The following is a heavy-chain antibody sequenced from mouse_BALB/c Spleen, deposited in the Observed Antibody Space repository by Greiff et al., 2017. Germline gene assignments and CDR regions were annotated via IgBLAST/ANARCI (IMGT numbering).Heavy chain of an antibody. J-gene: IGHJ4*01. CDR2: ISDGGSYT. V-gene: IGHV5-4*02. D-gene: IGHD2-14*01. CDR1: GFTFSDYY. Sequence: EVQGVESGGGLVKPGGSLKLSCAASGFTFSDYYMYWVRQTPEKRLEWVATISDGGSYTYYPDSVKGRFTISRDNAKNNLYLQMSSLKSEDTAMYYCTRSYYRYDGAMDYWGQGTSVTVSS. CDR3: TRSYYRYDGAMDY.